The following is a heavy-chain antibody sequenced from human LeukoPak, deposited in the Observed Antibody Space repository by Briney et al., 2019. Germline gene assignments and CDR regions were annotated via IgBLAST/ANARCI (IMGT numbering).Heavy chain of an antibody. CDR2: FDPEDGET. Sequence: ASVKVSCKVPGYTLTELSMHWVRQAPGKGLEWMGGFDPEDGETIYAQKFQGRVTMTEDTSTDTAYMELSSLRSEDTAVYYCATDGTPYGSGSYPALYYYYYGMDVWGQGTTVTVSS. V-gene: IGHV1-24*01. CDR1: GYTLTELS. J-gene: IGHJ6*02. D-gene: IGHD3-10*01. CDR3: ATDGTPYGSGSYPALYYYYYGMDV.